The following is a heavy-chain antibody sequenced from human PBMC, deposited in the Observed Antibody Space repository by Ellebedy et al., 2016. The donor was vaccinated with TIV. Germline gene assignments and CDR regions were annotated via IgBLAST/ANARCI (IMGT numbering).Heavy chain of an antibody. CDR1: GFTFEEYG. V-gene: IGHV3-20*04. Sequence: GESLKISCAASGFTFEEYGMSWVRQGPGKGLEWVSYISYNGDSTTYADSVKGRFTISRANAKDSLFLQMNSLRVEDTALYYCVRKPWLVMDYWGQGILVTVSS. J-gene: IGHJ4*02. D-gene: IGHD6-19*01. CDR3: VRKPWLVMDY. CDR2: ISYNGDST.